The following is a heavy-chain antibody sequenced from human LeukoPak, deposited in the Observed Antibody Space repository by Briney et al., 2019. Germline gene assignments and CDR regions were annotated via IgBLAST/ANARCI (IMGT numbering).Heavy chain of an antibody. D-gene: IGHD3-10*01. Sequence: GGSLRLSCAASGFTFSSYTMNWVRQAPGKGLEWVSGVSGSGGNTYYADSVKGRFTISRDNSKNTLYLQMNSLRAEDTAVYYCAREGSGLWFGEQRYFDYWGQGTLVTVSS. CDR1: GFTFSSYT. J-gene: IGHJ4*02. CDR3: AREGSGLWFGEQRYFDY. CDR2: VSGSGGNT. V-gene: IGHV3-23*01.